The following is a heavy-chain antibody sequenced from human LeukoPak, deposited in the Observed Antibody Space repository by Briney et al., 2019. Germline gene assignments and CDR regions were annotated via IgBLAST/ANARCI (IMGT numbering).Heavy chain of an antibody. D-gene: IGHD1-26*01. V-gene: IGHV1-8*01. J-gene: IGHJ4*01. CDR1: GYTFTSYD. CDR2: MNPNSGNT. CDR3: ARGHWTGYSGSYYQQDY. Sequence: ASVKVSCKASGYTFTSYDINWVRQATGQGLEWMGWMNPNSGNTGYAQKFQGRVTMTRNTSISTAYMELSSLRSEDTAVYYCARGHWTGYSGSYYQQDYWGHGTLVTVSS.